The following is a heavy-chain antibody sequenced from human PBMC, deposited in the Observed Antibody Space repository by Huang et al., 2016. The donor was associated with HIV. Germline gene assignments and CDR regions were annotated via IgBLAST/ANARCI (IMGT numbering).Heavy chain of an antibody. J-gene: IGHJ5*02. CDR1: GSIFTDYY. V-gene: IGHV1-2*02. Sequence: QVQLVQSGAEVKKPGASVKVSCRTSGSIFTDYYIHWVRQAPGQGLGWMGWVNPKSGATNQAQRVQGRLHMTTDTSTSAVYMELANLRSDDTAVYYCAMAVVRGLIIRFDPWGQGTLVTVSS. CDR2: VNPKSGAT. CDR3: AMAVVRGLIIRFDP. D-gene: IGHD3-10*01.